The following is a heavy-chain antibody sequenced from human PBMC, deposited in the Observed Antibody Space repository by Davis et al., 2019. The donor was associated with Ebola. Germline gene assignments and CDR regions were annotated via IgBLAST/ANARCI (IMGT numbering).Heavy chain of an antibody. J-gene: IGHJ4*02. D-gene: IGHD1-26*01. Sequence: GESLKISCKGSGYSFTSYWISWVRQMPGKGLEWMGRIDPSDSYTNYSPSFQGHVTTSADKSISTAYLQWSSLKASDTAMYYCARQGGGSGRLTSFDYWGQGTLVTVSS. CDR1: GYSFTSYW. V-gene: IGHV5-10-1*01. CDR2: IDPSDSYT. CDR3: ARQGGGSGRLTSFDY.